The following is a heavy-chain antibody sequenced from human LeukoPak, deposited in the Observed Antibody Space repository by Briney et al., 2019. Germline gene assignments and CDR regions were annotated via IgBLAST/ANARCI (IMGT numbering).Heavy chain of an antibody. CDR3: AKSGGGSCWYYFDY. Sequence: GGSLRLSCVASGFNFSTYAMRWVRQAPGKGLEWVSAISGSGGSTYYADSVKGRFTISRDNSKNTLFLQMNSLRAEDTAVYYCAKSGGGSCWYYFDYWGQGTLVTVSS. V-gene: IGHV3-23*01. D-gene: IGHD2-15*01. CDR2: ISGSGGST. CDR1: GFNFSTYA. J-gene: IGHJ4*02.